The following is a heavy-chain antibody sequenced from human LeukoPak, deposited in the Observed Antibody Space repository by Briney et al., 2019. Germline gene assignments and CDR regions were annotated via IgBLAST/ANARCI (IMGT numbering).Heavy chain of an antibody. J-gene: IGHJ4*02. Sequence: GASVKVSCKASGYTFTSYGISWVRQAPGQGLKWMGWISAYNGNTNYAQKLQGRVTMTTDTSTSTAYMELRSLRSDDTAVYYCARDRPSSWTIPPDYWGQGTLVTVSS. V-gene: IGHV1-18*01. D-gene: IGHD6-13*01. CDR1: GYTFTSYG. CDR3: ARDRPSSWTIPPDY. CDR2: ISAYNGNT.